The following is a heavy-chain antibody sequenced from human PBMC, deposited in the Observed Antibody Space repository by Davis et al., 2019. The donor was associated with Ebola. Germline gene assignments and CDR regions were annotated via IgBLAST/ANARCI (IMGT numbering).Heavy chain of an antibody. D-gene: IGHD6-19*01. J-gene: IGHJ4*02. CDR3: AREPIAVAGYYFDY. V-gene: IGHV1-3*01. CDR2: INAGNGNT. CDR1: GYTFTSYG. Sequence: AASVKVSCKASGYTFTSYGISWVRQAPGQRLEWMGWINAGNGNTKYSQKFQGRVTITRDTSASTAYMELSSLRSEDTAVYYCAREPIAVAGYYFDYWGQGTLVTVSS.